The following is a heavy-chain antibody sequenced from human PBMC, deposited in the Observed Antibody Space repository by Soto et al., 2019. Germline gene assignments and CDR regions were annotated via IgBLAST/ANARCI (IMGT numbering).Heavy chain of an antibody. CDR1: GGSFSGYY. Sequence: SETLSLTCAVYGGSFSGYYWSWIRQPPGKGLEWIGEINHSGSTNYNPSLKSRVTISVDTSKNQFSLELSSVTAADTAVYYCARARFFYGSGSRYGMDVWGQGTTVTVSS. CDR3: ARARFFYGSGSRYGMDV. CDR2: INHSGST. V-gene: IGHV4-34*01. J-gene: IGHJ6*02. D-gene: IGHD3-10*01.